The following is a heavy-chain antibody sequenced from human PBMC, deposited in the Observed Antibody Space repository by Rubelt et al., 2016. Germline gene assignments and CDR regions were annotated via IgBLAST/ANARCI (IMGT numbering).Heavy chain of an antibody. CDR2: IFSSGRT. Sequence: QQQLQESGAGLVKPSETLSLTCIVSGGSLSGSSYSWGWICQPPGKGVEWLASIFSSGRTSYSPAIKSRVTISVVTSKNQFSLKLSSGTAADTAVYCCASGSSEWLMDAFDIWGQGTMVTVSS. CDR1: GGSLSGSSYS. CDR3: ASGSSEWLMDAFDI. D-gene: IGHD1-26*01. J-gene: IGHJ3*02. V-gene: IGHV4-39*01.